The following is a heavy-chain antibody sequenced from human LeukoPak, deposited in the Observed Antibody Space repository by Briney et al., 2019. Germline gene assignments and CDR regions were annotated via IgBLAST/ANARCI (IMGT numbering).Heavy chain of an antibody. CDR2: FDPEDGET. Sequence: GASVTVSCKVSGYTLTELSMHWVRQAPGKGLEWMGGFDPEDGETIYAQKFQGRVTMTEDTSTDTAYMELSSLRSEDTAVYYCATAAPRDDCSGGSCYSDYYYYYMDVWGKGTTVTISS. CDR1: GYTLTELS. D-gene: IGHD2-15*01. V-gene: IGHV1-24*01. J-gene: IGHJ6*03. CDR3: ATAAPRDDCSGGSCYSDYYYYYMDV.